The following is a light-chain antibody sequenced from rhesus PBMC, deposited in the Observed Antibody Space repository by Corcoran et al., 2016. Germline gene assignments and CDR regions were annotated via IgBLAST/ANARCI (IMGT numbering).Light chain of an antibody. CDR1: QSLVHSKGNTY. CDR3: GQGTNVPRT. J-gene: IGKJ1*01. CDR2: EVS. V-gene: IGKV2-65*01. Sequence: DVVMTQSPLSLPITPGQPASIPCRSSQSLVHSKGNTYLSWYQQKPGQPPRRLIYEVSNRDSGVPDRFSGSGAVTDFTLEISRVEAEDVGVYYCGQGTNVPRTFGPGTKVEIK.